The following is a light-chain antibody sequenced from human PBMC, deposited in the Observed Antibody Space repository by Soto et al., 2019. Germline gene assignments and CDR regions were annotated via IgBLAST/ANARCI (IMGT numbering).Light chain of an antibody. Sequence: EIVLTQSPATLTLSPGERATLSCRASQSVSSYLAWYQQKPGQAPRLLIYSTSNRATGIPARFSGSGSGTDFTLTISSLEPEDVAVYYCQQRSNWPRTFGQGTKLEIK. CDR3: QQRSNWPRT. CDR1: QSVSSY. CDR2: STS. V-gene: IGKV3-11*01. J-gene: IGKJ2*01.